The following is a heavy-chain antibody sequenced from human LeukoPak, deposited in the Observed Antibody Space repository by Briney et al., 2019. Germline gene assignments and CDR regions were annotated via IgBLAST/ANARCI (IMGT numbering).Heavy chain of an antibody. Sequence: PGGSLRLSCAASGFTFSRYWMSWVRQAPGKGLEWVANIKEDESEELYVDSAKGRFTISRDNAKNSLYLQMNSLRAEDTAVYYCARLSRDCTGKICYSWFDYWGQGTLVTVSS. CDR2: IKEDESEE. V-gene: IGHV3-7*01. D-gene: IGHD2-8*02. CDR1: GFTFSRYW. J-gene: IGHJ4*02. CDR3: ARLSRDCTGKICYSWFDY.